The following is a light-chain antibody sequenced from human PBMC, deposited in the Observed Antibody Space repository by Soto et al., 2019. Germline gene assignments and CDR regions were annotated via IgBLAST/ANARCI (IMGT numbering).Light chain of an antibody. CDR3: MQALQTPLT. J-gene: IGKJ4*01. CDR1: PSLLHSNGYNY. V-gene: IGKV2-28*01. CDR2: LGS. Sequence: MSQSPLSRPVLSGEPASISCSSSPSLLHSNGYNYLEWYLQKPGPSPQLLIYLGSNRAAGATDKFSGSGSGKDFTLKISRVEAEDVVVYCCMQALQTPLTFGGGTKVDIK.